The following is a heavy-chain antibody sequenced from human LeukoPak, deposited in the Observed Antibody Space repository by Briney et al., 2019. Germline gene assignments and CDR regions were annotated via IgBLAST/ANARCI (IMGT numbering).Heavy chain of an antibody. V-gene: IGHV4-59*01. J-gene: IGHJ3*02. Sequence: PSETLSLTCTVSGGSISSYYWSWIRQPPGKGLEWIGYIYYSGSTNYNPSLKSRVTISVDTSKNQFSLKLSSVTAADTAVYYCAREGGSYYHGPGDIWGQGTMVTVSS. CDR3: AREGGSYYHGPGDI. CDR1: GGSISSYY. D-gene: IGHD1-26*01. CDR2: IYYSGST.